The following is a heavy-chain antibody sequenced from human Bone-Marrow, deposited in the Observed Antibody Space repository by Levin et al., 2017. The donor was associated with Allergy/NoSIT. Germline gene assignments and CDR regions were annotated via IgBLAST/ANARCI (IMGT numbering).Heavy chain of an antibody. V-gene: IGHV1-2*02. CDR3: AETAAFCTNGVCFDH. D-gene: IGHD2-8*01. CDR1: GYPFTAYY. Sequence: GESLKISCESSGYPFTAYYLHWVRQAPGQGLEWMGWISPNTGDTNYAQKFRGRVTMTRDTSISTAYMDLTSLRVDDMAVYYCAETAAFCTNGVCFDHWGQGTLVSVSS. CDR2: ISPNTGDT. J-gene: IGHJ4*02.